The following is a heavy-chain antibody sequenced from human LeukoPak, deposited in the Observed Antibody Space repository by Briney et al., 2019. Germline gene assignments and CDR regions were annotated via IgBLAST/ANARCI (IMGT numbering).Heavy chain of an antibody. CDR1: GGSISSGGYY. CDR2: IYYSGST. CDR3: ARAKMATTPFDY. Sequence: SETLSLTCTVSGGSISSGGYYWSWIRQHPGKGLEWIGYIYYSGSTYYNPSLKSRVTISVDTSKNQLSLKLSSVTAADTAVYYCARAKMATTPFDYWGQGTLVTVSS. D-gene: IGHD5-24*01. V-gene: IGHV4-31*03. J-gene: IGHJ4*02.